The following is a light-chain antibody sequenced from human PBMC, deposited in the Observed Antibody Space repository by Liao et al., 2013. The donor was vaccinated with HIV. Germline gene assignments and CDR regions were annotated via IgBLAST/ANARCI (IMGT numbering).Light chain of an antibody. J-gene: IGLJ2*01. CDR2: YDS. V-gene: IGLV3-21*04. CDR3: QVWDSSSDLI. CDR1: YIGNKG. Sequence: SYVLSQPPSVSVAPGETATFTCGGNYIGNKGVYWYQQRPGQAPVMVISYDSQRPSGIPERFSGANSGNMATLTLTRVEVGDEADYYCQVWDSSSDLIFGGGTKLTVL.